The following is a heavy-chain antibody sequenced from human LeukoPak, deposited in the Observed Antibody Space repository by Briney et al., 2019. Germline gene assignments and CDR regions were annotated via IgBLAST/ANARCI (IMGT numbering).Heavy chain of an antibody. J-gene: IGHJ3*02. CDR3: ARLEMATITHAFDI. CDR1: GFTVSDNY. D-gene: IGHD5-24*01. CDR2: IYSGGST. Sequence: GSLRLSCAASGFTVSDNYMTWVRQAPGKGLEWVSVIYSGGSTYYADSVKGRFTISRHDPKNTLFLQMNSLRPEDTAVYYCARLEMATITHAFDIWGQGAMVTVSS. V-gene: IGHV3-53*04.